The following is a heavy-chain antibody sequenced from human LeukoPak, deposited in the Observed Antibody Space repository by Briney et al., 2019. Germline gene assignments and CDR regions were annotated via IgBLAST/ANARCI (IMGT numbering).Heavy chain of an antibody. CDR1: GFTFSTYP. J-gene: IGHJ6*02. Sequence: GRSLRLSCAASGFTFSTYPMHWVRQAPGKGLEWVAFVSYDGNTKYYADSVKGRFTISRDNSKNTVYLQVNSLRPEDTAVYYCATLGGGDYFYYGMDLWGQGTTVIVSS. CDR2: VSYDGNTK. V-gene: IGHV3-30-3*01. CDR3: ATLGGGDYFYYGMDL. D-gene: IGHD3-16*01.